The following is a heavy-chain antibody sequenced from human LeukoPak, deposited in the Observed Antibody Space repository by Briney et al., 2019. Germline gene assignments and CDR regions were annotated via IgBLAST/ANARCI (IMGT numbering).Heavy chain of an antibody. Sequence: SETLSLTCTVSGGSISGYYWSWIRQPPGKGLEWIGYIYYTGSTNYNPSLKSRVTISVDTSKKQFSLKLSSVTAADTAVYYCARDGYYDNYFDFWGQGTLVTVSS. V-gene: IGHV4-59*01. D-gene: IGHD3-22*01. CDR2: IYYTGST. J-gene: IGHJ4*02. CDR3: ARDGYYDNYFDF. CDR1: GGSISGYY.